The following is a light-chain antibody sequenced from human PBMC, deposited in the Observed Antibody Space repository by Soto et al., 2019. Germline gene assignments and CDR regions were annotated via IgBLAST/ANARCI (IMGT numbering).Light chain of an antibody. Sequence: QSVLTQPPSVSAAPGQKVTISCSGSFSNIGNNYVSWYQQLPGTAPKFLIYDNNKRPAGIPDRFSGSKSGTSATLGITGLQTGDEADYYCGTWDSTLSVVLFGGGTKLTVL. CDR1: FSNIGNNY. CDR3: GTWDSTLSVVL. CDR2: DNN. V-gene: IGLV1-51*01. J-gene: IGLJ2*01.